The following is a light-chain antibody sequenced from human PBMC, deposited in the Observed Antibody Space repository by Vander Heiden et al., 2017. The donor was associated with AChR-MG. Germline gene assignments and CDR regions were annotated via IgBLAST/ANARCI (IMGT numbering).Light chain of an antibody. J-gene: IGLJ3*02. Sequence: QSVLTQPPSASGTPGQRVTISCSGRSSNIGSNYVYWYQQVPGTAPKLLIYRNDQRPSGVPDRISGSKSGTSASLAISGLRSEDEADYYCATWDDSLSGPLFGGGTKVTVL. CDR3: ATWDDSLSGPL. CDR2: RND. CDR1: SSNIGSNY. V-gene: IGLV1-47*01.